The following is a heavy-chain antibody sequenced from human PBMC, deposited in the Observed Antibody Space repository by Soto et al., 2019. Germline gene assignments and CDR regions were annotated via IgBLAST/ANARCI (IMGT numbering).Heavy chain of an antibody. J-gene: IGHJ4*02. CDR1: GFTFSTYT. D-gene: IGHD1-26*01. CDR2: INGRGNYI. Sequence: GGSLRLSCASSGFTFSTYTMNWVRQAPGKGLEWVSSINGRGNYIYYAESVKGRFTISRDNAKNSQYLQMDRLRAEDTALYYCVREDGKVGTNSAFDYWGLGALVTVSS. V-gene: IGHV3-21*01. CDR3: VREDGKVGTNSAFDY.